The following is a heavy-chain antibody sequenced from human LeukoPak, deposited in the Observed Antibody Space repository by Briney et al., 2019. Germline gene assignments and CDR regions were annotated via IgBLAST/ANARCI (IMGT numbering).Heavy chain of an antibody. CDR1: GYTFTSYG. CDR3: ARPGNDYGPVGDAFDI. Sequence: GASVKVSCKASGYTFTSYGISWVRQAPGQGLEWMGWISAYNGNTNYAQKLQGRVTMTTDTSTSTAYMELRSLRSDDTAVYYCARPGNDYGPVGDAFDIWGQGAMVTVSS. V-gene: IGHV1-18*01. J-gene: IGHJ3*02. D-gene: IGHD4-17*01. CDR2: ISAYNGNT.